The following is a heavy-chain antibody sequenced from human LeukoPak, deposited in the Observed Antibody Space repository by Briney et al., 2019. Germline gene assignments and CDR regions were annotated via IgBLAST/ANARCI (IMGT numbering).Heavy chain of an antibody. J-gene: IGHJ6*04. D-gene: IGHD3-10*01. CDR1: GFTFSSYA. V-gene: IGHV3-30*04. CDR3: ARDLITKVRGVIIYYGMDV. Sequence: PGRSLRLSCAASGFTFSSYAMHWVRQAPGKGLEWVAVISYDGSNKYYADSVKGRFTISRDNSKNTLYLQMNSLRAEDTAVYYCARDLITKVRGVIIYYGMDVWGKGTTVTVSS. CDR2: ISYDGSNK.